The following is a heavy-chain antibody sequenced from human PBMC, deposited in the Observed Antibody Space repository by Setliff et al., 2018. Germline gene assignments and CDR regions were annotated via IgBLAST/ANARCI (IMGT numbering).Heavy chain of an antibody. V-gene: IGHV1-18*01. D-gene: IGHD2-21*01. CDR1: GYTFTTYG. Sequence: ASVKVSCKTSGYTFTTYGISWLRQAPGQGLEWMGWISVYSGDASYVQKFQGRVTMTADTSTSTVYMELSRLRSDDTAVYYCARREVIAHSFDYWGQGTLVTVSS. J-gene: IGHJ4*02. CDR3: ARREVIAHSFDY. CDR2: ISVYSGDA.